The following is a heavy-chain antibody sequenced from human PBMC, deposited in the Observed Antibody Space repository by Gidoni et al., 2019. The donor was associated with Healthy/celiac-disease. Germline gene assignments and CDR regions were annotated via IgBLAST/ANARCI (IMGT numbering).Heavy chain of an antibody. CDR3: ARVGSGWNAFDI. J-gene: IGHJ3*02. CDR2: TYYRSKWYN. V-gene: IGHV6-1*01. CDR1: GYSVSSNRAA. Sequence: QVQLQQSGPGLVKPSQTLSPTCAISGYSVSSNRAAWHWLRQSSSRARECLGRTYYRSKWYNDYAESVKSRITNNPDTSKNQLSQQLNSVNTEETAVYKCARVGSGWNAFDIWGQGTMVTVSS. D-gene: IGHD6-19*01.